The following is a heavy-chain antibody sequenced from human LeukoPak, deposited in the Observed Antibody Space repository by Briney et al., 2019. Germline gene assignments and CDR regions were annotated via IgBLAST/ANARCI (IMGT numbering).Heavy chain of an antibody. CDR3: ARGTEYYYYGMDV. CDR2: IWYDGSNK. V-gene: IGHV3-33*01. J-gene: IGHJ6*02. CDR1: GFTFSSYG. D-gene: IGHD1-1*01. Sequence: GGSLRLSCAASGFTFSSYGMHWVRQAPGKGLEWVAVIWYDGSNKYYADSVKGRFTISRDNSKNTLYLQMNSLRAEDTAVYYCARGTEYYYYGMDVWGQGTTVTVSS.